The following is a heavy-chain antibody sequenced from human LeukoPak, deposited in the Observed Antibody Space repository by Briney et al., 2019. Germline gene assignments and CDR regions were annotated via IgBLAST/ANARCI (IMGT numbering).Heavy chain of an antibody. CDR2: IITYSGKT. Sequence: GASVKVSCKASGYTFTGYYMHWVRQAPGQGLEWLGWIITYSGKTYYAEKVQGRVSMTTDTSTSTAYMELRSLRSDDTAVYYCARDLVKDRRNWGNHGMDVWGQGTTVTAS. J-gene: IGHJ6*02. CDR1: GYTFTGYY. CDR3: ARDLVKDRRNWGNHGMDV. D-gene: IGHD7-27*01. V-gene: IGHV1-18*04.